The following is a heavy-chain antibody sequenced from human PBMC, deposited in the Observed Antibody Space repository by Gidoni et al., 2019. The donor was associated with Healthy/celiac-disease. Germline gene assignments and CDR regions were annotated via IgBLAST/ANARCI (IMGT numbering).Heavy chain of an antibody. J-gene: IGHJ4*02. D-gene: IGHD1-26*01. CDR3: AKDMYSGSYFGGFDY. CDR1: GFTFDDYA. Sequence: EVQLVESGGGLVQPGSSLRLSCAASGFTFDDYAMHWVRQAPGKGLEWVSGISWNSGSIGYADSVKGRFTISRDNAKNSLYLQMNSLRAEDTALYYCAKDMYSGSYFGGFDYWGQGTLVTVSS. CDR2: ISWNSGSI. V-gene: IGHV3-9*01.